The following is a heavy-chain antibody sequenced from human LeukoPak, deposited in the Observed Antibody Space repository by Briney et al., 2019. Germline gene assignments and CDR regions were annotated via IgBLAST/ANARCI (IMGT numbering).Heavy chain of an antibody. J-gene: IGHJ4*02. CDR1: GFTVSSNY. CDR3: AREDVSGYSDY. V-gene: IGHV3-53*01. Sequence: GGSLRLSCAASGFTVSSNYMSWVRQAPGKGLEWVSVIYSGGSTYYADSVKGRFTISRDNSKNTLYLQMNSLRVEDTAVYYCAREDVSGYSDYWGQGTLVTVS. CDR2: IYSGGST. D-gene: IGHD3-22*01.